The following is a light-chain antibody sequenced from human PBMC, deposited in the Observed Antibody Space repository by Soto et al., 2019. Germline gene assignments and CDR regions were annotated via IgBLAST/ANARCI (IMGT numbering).Light chain of an antibody. CDR3: LQASSCPLP. Sequence: DIQMTQSPSSVSASVGDRVTITCRASHNINRWLALYQQKPGKAPKLLIYTASRLQSEVPSRFSGRGSGTDFTLTVSSRQPEDVAAYYCLQASSCPLPFGGGTTVEIK. CDR2: TAS. V-gene: IGKV1D-12*01. CDR1: HNINRW. J-gene: IGKJ4*01.